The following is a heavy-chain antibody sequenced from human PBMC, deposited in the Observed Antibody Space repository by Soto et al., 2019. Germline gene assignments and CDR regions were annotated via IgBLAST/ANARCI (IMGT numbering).Heavy chain of an antibody. V-gene: IGHV4-59*01. CDR2: IYYSGST. J-gene: IGHJ6*02. Sequence: SETLSLTCTVSGGSISSYYWSWIRQPPGKGLEWIGYIYYSGSTNYNPSLKSRVTISVDTSKNQFSLKLSSVTAADTAVYYCAREKIVVVPAAMPDENYYYYYGMDVWGQGTTVTVSS. D-gene: IGHD2-2*01. CDR1: GGSISSYY. CDR3: AREKIVVVPAAMPDENYYYYYGMDV.